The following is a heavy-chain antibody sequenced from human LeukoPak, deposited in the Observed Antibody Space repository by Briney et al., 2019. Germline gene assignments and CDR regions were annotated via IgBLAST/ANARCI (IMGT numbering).Heavy chain of an antibody. Sequence: GGSLRLSCAASGFTFSSYSMNWVRQAPGKGLEWVSSISSISSYIYYADSVKGRFTISRDNAKNSLYLQMNSLRAEDTAVYYCARGLYYYDSSGYIGYWGQGTLVTVSS. D-gene: IGHD3-22*01. CDR3: ARGLYYYDSSGYIGY. CDR1: GFTFSSYS. V-gene: IGHV3-21*01. J-gene: IGHJ4*02. CDR2: ISSISSYI.